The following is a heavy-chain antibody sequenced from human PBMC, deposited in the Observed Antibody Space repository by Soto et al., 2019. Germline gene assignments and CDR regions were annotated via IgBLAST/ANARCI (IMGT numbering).Heavy chain of an antibody. D-gene: IGHD3-10*01. Sequence: PSETLSLTCTVSGGSISSGDYYWSWIRQPPGKGLEWIGYIYYSGSTYYNPSLKSRVTISVDTSKNQFSLKLSSVTAADTAVYYWARDFGGYYGSWDDWGQRPLVNVSS. J-gene: IGHJ4*02. CDR2: IYYSGST. V-gene: IGHV4-30-4*01. CDR1: GGSISSGDYY. CDR3: ARDFGGYYGSWDD.